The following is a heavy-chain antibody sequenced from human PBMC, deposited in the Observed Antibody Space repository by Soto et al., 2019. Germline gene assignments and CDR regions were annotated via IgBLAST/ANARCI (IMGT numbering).Heavy chain of an antibody. CDR2: IYYSGST. J-gene: IGHJ5*02. D-gene: IGHD4-17*01. Sequence: SETLSLTCTVSGGSISSSSYYWGWIRQPPGKGLEWIGSIYYSGSTYYNPSLKSRVTISVDTSKNQFSLKLSSVTAADTAVYYCARHDYGDNWFDPWGQGTLVTVSS. CDR1: GGSISSSSYY. CDR3: ARHDYGDNWFDP. V-gene: IGHV4-39*07.